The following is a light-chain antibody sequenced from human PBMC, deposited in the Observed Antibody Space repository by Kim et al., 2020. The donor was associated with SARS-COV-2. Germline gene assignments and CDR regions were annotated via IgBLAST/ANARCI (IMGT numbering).Light chain of an antibody. CDR3: QAWDSSTWV. Sequence: SYELTQPPSVSVSPGHTASITCSGHKLGDKYACWYQQKPGQSPVLVIHQDNKRPSGIPERFSGSNSGNTATLTISGTQALDEADYYCQAWDSSTWVFGGGTQLTVL. CDR1: KLGDKY. V-gene: IGLV3-1*01. CDR2: QDN. J-gene: IGLJ3*02.